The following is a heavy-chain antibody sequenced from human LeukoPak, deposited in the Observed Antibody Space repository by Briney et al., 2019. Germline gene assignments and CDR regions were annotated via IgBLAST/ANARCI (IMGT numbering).Heavy chain of an antibody. CDR2: IKSKTDGETT. CDR1: GFTFSNAW. Sequence: GGSLRLSCAASGFTFSNAWMSWVCQAPGKGLEWVGRIKSKTDGETTDYAAPVKGRFTISRDDSKNTLYLQMNSLKTEDTAVYYCTEGSEGDYNYYYYGMDVWGKGTTVTVSS. D-gene: IGHD4-17*01. CDR3: TEGSEGDYNYYYYGMDV. J-gene: IGHJ6*04. V-gene: IGHV3-15*01.